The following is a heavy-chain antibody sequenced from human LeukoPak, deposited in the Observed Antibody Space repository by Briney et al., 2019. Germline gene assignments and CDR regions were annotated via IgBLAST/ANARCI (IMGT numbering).Heavy chain of an antibody. D-gene: IGHD4-23*01. CDR2: IYYSGST. V-gene: IGHV4-59*01. CDR1: GGSISSYY. Sequence: SETLSLTCTVSGGSISSYYWSWIRQPPGKGLEWIGYIYYSGSTNYNPSLKSRVTISVDTSKNQFSLKLSSVTAADTAVYYCARMMTTVVTPGFDYWGQGTLVTVSS. CDR3: ARMMTTVVTPGFDY. J-gene: IGHJ4*02.